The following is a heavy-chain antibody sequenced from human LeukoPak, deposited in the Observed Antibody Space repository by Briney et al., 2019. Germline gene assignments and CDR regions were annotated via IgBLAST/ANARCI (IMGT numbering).Heavy chain of an antibody. CDR2: ISYDGSNK. D-gene: IGHD6-19*01. CDR3: ARDHRGYSSGWYGGGYFDY. Sequence: TGGSLRLSCAASGFTFSSYAMHWVRQAPGKGLEWVAVISYDGSNKYYADSVKGRFTISRDNSKNTLYLQMNSLRAEDTAVYYCARDHRGYSSGWYGGGYFDYWGKEPLVTVSS. V-gene: IGHV3-30*04. J-gene: IGHJ4*02. CDR1: GFTFSSYA.